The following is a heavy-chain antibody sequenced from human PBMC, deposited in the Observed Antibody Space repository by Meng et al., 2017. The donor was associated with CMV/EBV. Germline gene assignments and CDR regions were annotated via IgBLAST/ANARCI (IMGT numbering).Heavy chain of an antibody. D-gene: IGHD2-2*01. CDR3: ARDLPEVPAESEGSDFDY. Sequence: GESLKISCAASGFTFSSYAMHWVRQAPGKGLEWVAVISYDGSNKYYADSVKGRFTISRDNSKNTLYLQMNSLRAEDTAVYYCARDLPEVPAESEGSDFDYWGQGTLVTVSS. J-gene: IGHJ4*02. V-gene: IGHV3-30-3*01. CDR1: GFTFSSYA. CDR2: ISYDGSNK.